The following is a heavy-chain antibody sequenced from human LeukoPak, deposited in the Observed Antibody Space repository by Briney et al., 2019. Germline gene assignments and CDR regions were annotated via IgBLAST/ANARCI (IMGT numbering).Heavy chain of an antibody. CDR1: GGSISSGGYY. J-gene: IGHJ4*02. CDR3: AIAVSGTAHFDY. Sequence: PSETLSLTCTVSGGSISSGGYYWSWIRQHPGKGLEWIGYIYYSGSTYYNPSLKSRVTISVDTSKNQFSLKLSSVTAADTAVYYCAIAVSGTAHFDYWGQGTLVTVSS. D-gene: IGHD6-19*01. CDR2: IYYSGST. V-gene: IGHV4-31*03.